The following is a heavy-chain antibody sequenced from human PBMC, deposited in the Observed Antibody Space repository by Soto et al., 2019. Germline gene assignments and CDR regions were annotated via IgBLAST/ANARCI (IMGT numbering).Heavy chain of an antibody. D-gene: IGHD5-18*01. Sequence: SETLSLTCAVSGGSVSGGAYYWTWIRQPPGKGLEWIGYIYYNGSTTYNPSLKSRVTISIDTSKNQFSLKLTSATAADTAVYYCARDIRGYSRAFDYWGQGALVTVSS. CDR1: GGSVSGGAYY. J-gene: IGHJ4*02. CDR3: ARDIRGYSRAFDY. CDR2: IYYNGST. V-gene: IGHV4-61*08.